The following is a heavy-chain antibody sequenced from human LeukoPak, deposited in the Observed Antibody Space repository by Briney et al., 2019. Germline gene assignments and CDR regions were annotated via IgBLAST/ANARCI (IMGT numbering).Heavy chain of an antibody. CDR3: ARVSYSGYDFDY. Sequence: PSETLSLTCTVSGGSVSSGSYYWSWIRQPPGKGLEWIGYICYSGSTSYNPSLKSRVTISVDTSKNQFSLKLSSVTAADTAVYYCARVSYSGYDFDYWGQGTLVTVSS. V-gene: IGHV4-61*01. CDR2: ICYSGST. J-gene: IGHJ4*02. CDR1: GGSVSSGSYY. D-gene: IGHD5-12*01.